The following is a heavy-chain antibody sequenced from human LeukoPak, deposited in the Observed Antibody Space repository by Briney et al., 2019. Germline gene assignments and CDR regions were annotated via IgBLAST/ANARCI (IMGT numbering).Heavy chain of an antibody. CDR2: INHSGST. CDR3: ARGSGCLDY. D-gene: IGHD6-19*01. V-gene: IGHV4-34*01. Sequence: SETLSLTCTVSGGSISSYYWSWIRQPPGKGLEWIGEINHSGSTNYNPSLKSRVTISVDTSKNQFSLKLSSVTAADTAVYYCARGSGCLDYWGQGTLVTVSS. J-gene: IGHJ4*02. CDR1: GGSISSYY.